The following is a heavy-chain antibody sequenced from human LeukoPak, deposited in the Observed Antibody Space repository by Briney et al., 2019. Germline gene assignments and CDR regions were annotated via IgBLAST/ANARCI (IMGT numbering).Heavy chain of an antibody. D-gene: IGHD6-6*01. CDR2: FIPIFGTS. V-gene: IGHV1-69*01. Sequence: GSSVKVSCKASGGTFSSYASSWVRQAPGQVLEWMGGFIPIFGTSNYAQKFQGRVTITADESTSTAYMELSSLRSEDTAVYYCARKSIAAREGLDAFDIWGQGTMVTVSS. J-gene: IGHJ3*02. CDR3: ARKSIAAREGLDAFDI. CDR1: GGTFSSYA.